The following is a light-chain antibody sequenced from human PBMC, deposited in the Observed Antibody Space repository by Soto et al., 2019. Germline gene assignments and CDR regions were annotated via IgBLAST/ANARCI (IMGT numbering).Light chain of an antibody. CDR3: QQSYSTPWT. J-gene: IGKJ1*01. V-gene: IGKV1-39*01. Sequence: DIQMTQSPSSLSASVGDRVTITCRASQSISSYLNWYQQKPGKAPKLLIYAASSLQSGVPSRLSGSGSGTDFTLTISSLQPEDFATYYCQQSYSTPWTIGQGTKVEIK. CDR1: QSISSY. CDR2: AAS.